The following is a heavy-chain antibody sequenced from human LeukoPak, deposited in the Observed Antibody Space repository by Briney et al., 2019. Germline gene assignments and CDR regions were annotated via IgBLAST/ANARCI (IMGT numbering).Heavy chain of an antibody. CDR1: GGSISSSTYY. CDR2: IYYRGST. Sequence: PSETLSLTCTVSGGSISSSTYYWGWLRQPPGKGLEWIGTIYYRGSTYYNPSLKSRVTISVDTSKNQFSLKLTSVTAADTAVYYCARLGRTYYDFWSGPWGQGTLVTVSS. D-gene: IGHD3-3*01. V-gene: IGHV4-39*01. CDR3: ARLGRTYYDFWSGP. J-gene: IGHJ5*02.